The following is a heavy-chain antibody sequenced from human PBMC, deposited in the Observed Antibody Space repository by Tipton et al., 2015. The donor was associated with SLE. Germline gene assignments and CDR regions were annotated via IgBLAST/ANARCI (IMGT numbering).Heavy chain of an antibody. J-gene: IGHJ4*02. D-gene: IGHD6-13*01. CDR2: FSTGGRNV. CDR3: VSDSSSWYGYFDY. CDR1: GFTFGSYE. V-gene: IGHV3-48*03. Sequence: GSLRLSCAASGFTFGSYEMNWVRQAPGTGLEWIAYFSTGGRNVYYADSVGGRFHVTRDNAKNSMYLQMNGLTGDDTAVYYCVSDSSSWYGYFDYWGQGTLVTVTS.